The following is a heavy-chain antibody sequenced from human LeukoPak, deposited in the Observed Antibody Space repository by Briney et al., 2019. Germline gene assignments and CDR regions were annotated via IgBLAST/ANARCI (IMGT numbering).Heavy chain of an antibody. V-gene: IGHV3-30*02. J-gene: IGHJ3*02. CDR2: IRYDGSNK. CDR1: GFTFSSYG. Sequence: PGGSLRLSCAASGFTFSSYGMHWVRQAPGKGLEWVAFIRYDGSNKYYADSVKGRFTISRDNSKNTLYLQMNSLRAEDTAVYYCAKDQGIFGVVTDAFDIWGQGTMVTVSS. D-gene: IGHD3-3*01. CDR3: AKDQGIFGVVTDAFDI.